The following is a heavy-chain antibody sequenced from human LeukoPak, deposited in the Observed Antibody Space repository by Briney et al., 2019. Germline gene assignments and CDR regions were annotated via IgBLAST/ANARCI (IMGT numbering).Heavy chain of an antibody. CDR3: ARRRQQHWYFDL. CDR1: GGSISSSSYY. V-gene: IGHV4-39*07. CDR2: IYYSGST. Sequence: SETLSLTCTVSGGSISSSSYYWGWIRQPPGKGLEWIGSIYYSGSTYYNPSLKSRVTISVDTSKNQFSLKLSSVTAADTAVYYCARRRQQHWYFDLWGRGTLVTVSS. D-gene: IGHD6-13*01. J-gene: IGHJ2*01.